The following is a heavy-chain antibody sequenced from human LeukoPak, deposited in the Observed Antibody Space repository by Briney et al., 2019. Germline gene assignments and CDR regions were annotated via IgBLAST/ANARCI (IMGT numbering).Heavy chain of an antibody. D-gene: IGHD3-22*01. CDR2: ISGSGGST. Sequence: GGSLRLSCAASGFTFSSYAMSWVRQAPGKGLEWVSAISGSGGSTYYADSVKGRFTISRDNSKNTLYLQMNSLRAEDTAVYYCAKDLTYYYDSSGYYWGQGTLVTVSS. J-gene: IGHJ4*02. V-gene: IGHV3-23*01. CDR3: AKDLTYYYDSSGYY. CDR1: GFTFSSYA.